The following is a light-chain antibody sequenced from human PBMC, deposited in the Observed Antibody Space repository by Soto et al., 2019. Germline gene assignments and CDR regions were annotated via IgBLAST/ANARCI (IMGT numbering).Light chain of an antibody. CDR3: HQYNNWPPWT. J-gene: IGKJ1*01. Sequence: EVVMTQSPATLSVSPGERATISCRASQSVSINLAWYQQKPGQAPRLLIFGASTRATGIPARFSDSGSGTEFTLTISILQSEDFAVYYCHQYNNWPPWTFGQGTKVEIK. V-gene: IGKV3-15*01. CDR2: GAS. CDR1: QSVSIN.